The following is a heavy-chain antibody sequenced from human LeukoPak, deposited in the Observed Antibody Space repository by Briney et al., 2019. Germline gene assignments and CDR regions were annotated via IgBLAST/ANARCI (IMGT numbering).Heavy chain of an antibody. Sequence: SETLSLTCTVSGGSISSSSYYWGWIRQPPGKGLEWIGSIYYSGSTYYNPSLKSRVTISVDTSKNQFSLKLSSVTAADTAVYYCASEPRYSSSYIFDPWGQGTLVTVSS. CDR2: IYYSGST. V-gene: IGHV4-39*01. CDR1: GGSISSSSYY. D-gene: IGHD6-13*01. CDR3: ASEPRYSSSYIFDP. J-gene: IGHJ5*02.